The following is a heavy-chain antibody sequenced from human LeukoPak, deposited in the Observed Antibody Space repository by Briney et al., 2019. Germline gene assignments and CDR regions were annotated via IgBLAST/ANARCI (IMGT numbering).Heavy chain of an antibody. D-gene: IGHD1-1*01. V-gene: IGHV1-2*02. CDR1: GYTFTGYY. J-gene: IGHJ4*02. CDR2: FNPNSGGT. Sequence: VASVKVSCKASGYTFTGYYMHWVRRAPGQGLEWMGWFNPNSGGTNYAQKFQGRVTMTRDTSISTAYMELSRLRSDDTAAYYCARAGWNVLDYWGQGTLVTVSS. CDR3: ARAGWNVLDY.